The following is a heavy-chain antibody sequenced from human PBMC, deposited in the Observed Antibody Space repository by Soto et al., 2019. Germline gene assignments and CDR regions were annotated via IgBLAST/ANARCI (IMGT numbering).Heavy chain of an antibody. V-gene: IGHV3-23*01. CDR3: AKGLPERRSAYYRYNWFDP. D-gene: IGHD3-3*01. CDR2: ISGSGGST. Sequence: EVQLLESGGGSVQPGTSLRLSCAASGFTFSSYAMSWVRQAPGKGLEWVSVISGSGGSTYYADSVKGRFTISRDNSKNTLYLQMNNLRAEDTAVYYCAKGLPERRSAYYRYNWFDPWGQGTLVTASS. J-gene: IGHJ5*02. CDR1: GFTFSSYA.